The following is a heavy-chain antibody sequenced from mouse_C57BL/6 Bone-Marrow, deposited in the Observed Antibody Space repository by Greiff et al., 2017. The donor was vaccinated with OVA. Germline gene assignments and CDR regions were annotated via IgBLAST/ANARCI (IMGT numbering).Heavy chain of an antibody. CDR3: ARACNWKYFDD. CDR2: INPGSGGT. V-gene: IGHV1-54*01. J-gene: IGHJ1*03. D-gene: IGHD4-1*01. Sequence: VQLQQSGAELVRPGTSVKVSCKASGYSFTNYLIEWVKQRPGPGLEWIGVINPGSGGTNYNEKFKVKATLTADKSSSTAYMQLSNLTSEDSAVYFCARACNWKYFDDWGTGTPVTVSS. CDR1: GYSFTNYL.